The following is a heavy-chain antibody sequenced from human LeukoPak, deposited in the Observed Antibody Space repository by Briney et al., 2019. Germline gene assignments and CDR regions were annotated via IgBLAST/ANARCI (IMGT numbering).Heavy chain of an antibody. J-gene: IGHJ4*02. Sequence: ASVTVSCKASGYSFTSYGIHWVRQAPAQRREWMGWINAGNGDTKYSQKFHGRATITRDTSASTAYVELSSLRSEDTAVYYCAREGDFFDYWGQGTLVTVSS. V-gene: IGHV1-3*01. CDR1: GYSFTSYG. CDR3: AREGDFFDY. CDR2: INAGNGDT. D-gene: IGHD3-16*01.